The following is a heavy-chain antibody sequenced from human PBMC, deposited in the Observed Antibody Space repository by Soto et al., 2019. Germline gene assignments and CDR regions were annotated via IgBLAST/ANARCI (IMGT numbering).Heavy chain of an antibody. V-gene: IGHV1-3*01. CDR1: GNTVPNYA. CDR3: ARDDSGFSGSHYIDYFNY. CDR2: INGGNGNT. J-gene: IGHJ4*02. Sequence: QVQLVQAGAELKKPGASVKVSCKASGNTVPNYAIHWVRQAPGQRLEWMGWINGGNGNTYYSEHFQVRVTFTRDTSAGTVYMQLSSLTSEDTAVYYCARDDSGFSGSHYIDYFNYWGKGALVTVSS. D-gene: IGHD1-26*01.